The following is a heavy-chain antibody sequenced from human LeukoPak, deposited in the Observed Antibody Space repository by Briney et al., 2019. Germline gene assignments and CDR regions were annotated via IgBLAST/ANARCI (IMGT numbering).Heavy chain of an antibody. CDR2: INPNSGGT. J-gene: IGHJ4*02. CDR1: GYTFTGYY. CDR3: AIPGRRGYDSGVDY. D-gene: IGHD5-12*01. Sequence: ASVKVSCKASGYTFTGYYMHWVRQAPGQGLEWMGWINPNSGGTNYARKFQGRVTMTRDTSISTAYMELSRLRSDDTAVYYCAIPGRRGYDSGVDYWGQGTLVTVSS. V-gene: IGHV1-2*02.